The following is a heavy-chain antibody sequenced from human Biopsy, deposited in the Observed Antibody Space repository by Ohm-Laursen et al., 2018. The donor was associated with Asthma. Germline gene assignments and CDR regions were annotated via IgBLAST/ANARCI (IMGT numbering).Heavy chain of an antibody. J-gene: IGHJ4*02. D-gene: IGHD3-16*01. V-gene: IGHV4-59*08. CDR1: GGSITSFY. CDR3: ARRGGVRRYFDY. CDR2: IYYIGST. Sequence: TLSLTCPVSGGSITSFYWSWIRQPPGRGLEWIGYIYYIGSTYYNPSLKSRVAISLDTSKNQFSLKLSSVTAADTAVYFCARRGGVRRYFDYWGQGTLVTVSS.